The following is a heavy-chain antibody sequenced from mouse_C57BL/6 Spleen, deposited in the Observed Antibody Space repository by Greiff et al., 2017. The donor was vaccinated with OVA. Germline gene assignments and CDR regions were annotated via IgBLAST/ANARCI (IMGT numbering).Heavy chain of an antibody. J-gene: IGHJ3*01. CDR2: ISDGGSNT. CDR1: GFTFSSYA. CDR3: ARELGSLAY. V-gene: IGHV5-4*01. Sequence: EVMLVESGGGLVQPGGSLKLSCAASGFTFSSYAMSWVRQTPDKSLEWVATISDGGSNTYYPDNVKGRFIISRDNTKNNLYLQMSHLKSEDTAMYYCARELGSLAYWGQGTLVTVSA.